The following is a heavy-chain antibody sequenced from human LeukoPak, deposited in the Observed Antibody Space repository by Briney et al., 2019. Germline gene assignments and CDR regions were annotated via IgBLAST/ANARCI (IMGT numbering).Heavy chain of an antibody. CDR2: ISSSSSTI. V-gene: IGHV3-48*01. D-gene: IGHD4-17*01. Sequence: GGPLRLSCAASGFTFSSYSMIWLRHAPGKGLECVSYISSSSSTIYYTDSVKGRFTISRDNAKNSLYLQMNSLRAEDTAVYYCARARYGDYSPEGDYWGQGTLVTVSS. J-gene: IGHJ4*02. CDR1: GFTFSSYS. CDR3: ARARYGDYSPEGDY.